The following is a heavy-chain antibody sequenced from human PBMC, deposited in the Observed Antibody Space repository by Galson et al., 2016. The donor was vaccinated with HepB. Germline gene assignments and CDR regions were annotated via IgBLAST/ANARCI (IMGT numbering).Heavy chain of an antibody. CDR2: ISGRSGKA. Sequence: SLRLSCAASGFTFYTYTMSWVRQAPGKGLEWVSTISGRSGKAYYADSIKGRFIISRDNSKNTLYLQMNSLSAEDTAVYYCATLIPPIDHFDSSGPYYFDHWGQGTLITVSS. D-gene: IGHD3-22*01. CDR1: GFTFYTYT. V-gene: IGHV3-23*01. CDR3: ATLIPPIDHFDSSGPYYFDH. J-gene: IGHJ4*02.